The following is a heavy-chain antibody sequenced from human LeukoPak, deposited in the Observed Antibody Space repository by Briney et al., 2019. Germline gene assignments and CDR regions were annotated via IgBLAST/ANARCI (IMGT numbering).Heavy chain of an antibody. Sequence: GASVKVSCKASGYTCTRHAIDLGRQAPGEGLEWRGWINADSGNTKYSQNFQDRVTITRDTSEHTAYMELRGLRPEDTAVYYCAQENLQPHIRVVFDWYSFDSWGQATLVTVS. CDR3: AQENLQPHIRVVFDWYSFDS. D-gene: IGHD3-9*01. J-gene: IGHJ4*02. CDR1: GYTCTRHA. CDR2: INADSGNT. V-gene: IGHV1-3*01.